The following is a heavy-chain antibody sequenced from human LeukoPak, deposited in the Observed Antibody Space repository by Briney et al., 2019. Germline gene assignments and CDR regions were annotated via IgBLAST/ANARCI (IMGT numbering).Heavy chain of an antibody. CDR3: ATTRSGYYPTVGY. CDR2: IYYSGST. Sequence: SETLSLTCTVSGGSISSDGYYWSWIRQHPGKGLEWIGYIYYSGSTYYNPSLKSRVTISVDTSKNQFSLKLSSVTAADTAVYYCATTRSGYYPTVGYWGQGTLVTVSS. V-gene: IGHV4-31*03. D-gene: IGHD3-22*01. J-gene: IGHJ4*02. CDR1: GGSISSDGYY.